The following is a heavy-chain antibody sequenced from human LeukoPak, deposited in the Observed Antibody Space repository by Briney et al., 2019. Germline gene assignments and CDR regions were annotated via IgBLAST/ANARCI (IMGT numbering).Heavy chain of an antibody. CDR2: ISSTSSYI. D-gene: IGHD3-3*01. CDR1: GFTFSSYS. J-gene: IGHJ4*02. Sequence: GGSLRLSCAASGFTFSSYSMNWVRQAPGQGLEWVSSISSTSSYIYHADSVKGRFTISRDNAENSLYLQMNSLRAEDTAVYYCARDTTYTIFGVVISQEYDYWGQGTLVTVSS. V-gene: IGHV3-21*01. CDR3: ARDTTYTIFGVVISQEYDY.